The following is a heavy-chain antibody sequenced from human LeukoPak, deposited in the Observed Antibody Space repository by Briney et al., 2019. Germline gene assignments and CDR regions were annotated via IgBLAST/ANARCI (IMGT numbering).Heavy chain of an antibody. CDR1: GFTFSSYW. CDR2: ISGSGGST. D-gene: IGHD3-3*01. V-gene: IGHV3-23*01. J-gene: IGHJ6*02. CDR3: ANLRFLEWLFGYYGMDI. Sequence: GGPLRLSCAASGFTFSSYWMAWVRQAPGKGLEWVSAISGSGGSTYYADSVKGRFTISRDNSKNTLYLQMNSLRAEDTAVYYCANLRFLEWLFGYYGMDIWGQGTTVTVSS.